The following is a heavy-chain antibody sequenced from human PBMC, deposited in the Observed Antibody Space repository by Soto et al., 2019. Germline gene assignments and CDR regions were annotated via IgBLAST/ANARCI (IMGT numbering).Heavy chain of an antibody. CDR3: AKGAGSFHYDY. V-gene: IGHV3-23*01. CDR1: GFTFSSYA. CDR2: ITSSGGTT. J-gene: IGHJ4*02. D-gene: IGHD6-19*01. Sequence: DVQLLESGGDLVQPGGSLRLSCAASGFTFSSYAMSWVRQAPGKGLEWVSAITSSGGTTFYADSVKGRFTISRDNSIKTTFXQMNSLRAEDTAVYFCAKGAGSFHYDYWGQGALVTVSS.